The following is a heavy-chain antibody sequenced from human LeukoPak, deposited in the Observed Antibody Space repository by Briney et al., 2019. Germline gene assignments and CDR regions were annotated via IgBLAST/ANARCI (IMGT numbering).Heavy chain of an antibody. V-gene: IGHV4-34*01. J-gene: IGHJ6*02. CDR1: GVSFSGYY. Sequence: SETLSLTCAVYGVSFSGYYWSWIRQPPGKGLEWIREINHSGSTNYNPSLKSRVTISVDTSKNQFSLKLSSVTAADTAVYYCARVKSSGYPPYYYGMDVWGQGTTVTVSS. CDR3: ARVKSSGYPPYYYGMDV. CDR2: INHSGST. D-gene: IGHD3-22*01.